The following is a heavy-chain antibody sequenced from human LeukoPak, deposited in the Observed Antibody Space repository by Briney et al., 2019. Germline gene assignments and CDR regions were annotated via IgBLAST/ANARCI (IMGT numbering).Heavy chain of an antibody. J-gene: IGHJ6*02. CDR2: ISYDGRNK. V-gene: IGHV3-30*18. CDR3: AKDLAGYSNDRDFGMDV. D-gene: IGHD4-11*01. Sequence: PGGSLRLSCAGSGFTFNSYGMHWVRQAPGEGLEWVAVISYDGRNKFYADSVKGRFTISRDNSKNTLYLQMNSLGAEDTALYHCAKDLAGYSNDRDFGMDVWGQGTTVTVSS. CDR1: GFTFNSYG.